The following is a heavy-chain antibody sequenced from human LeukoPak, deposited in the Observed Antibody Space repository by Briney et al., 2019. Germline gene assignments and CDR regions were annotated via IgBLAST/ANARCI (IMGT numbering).Heavy chain of an antibody. V-gene: IGHV4-59*01. CDR1: GGSISSYY. CDR3: ARTTAMVVPYYYYGMDV. J-gene: IGHJ6*02. D-gene: IGHD5-18*01. CDR2: IYYSGST. Sequence: PSETLSLTCTVSGGSISSYYWSWIRQPPGKGLEWIGYIYYSGSTNYNPSLKSRVTISVDTSKNQFSLKLSSVTAADTAVYYCARTTAMVVPYYYYGMDVWGQGTTVTVSS.